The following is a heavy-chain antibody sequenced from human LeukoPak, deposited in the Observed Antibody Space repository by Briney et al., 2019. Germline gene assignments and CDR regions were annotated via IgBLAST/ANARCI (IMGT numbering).Heavy chain of an antibody. J-gene: IGHJ3*02. D-gene: IGHD1-26*01. Sequence: GASVKLSCKASGYTFTSYHMHWVRQAPGQGLEWMGIINPSGGRTSYAQKFQGRVTMTRDMSTSTVYMELSSLRSEDTAVYYCARGDGEGATIHAFDMWGQGTMVSVSS. CDR1: GYTFTSYH. V-gene: IGHV1-46*01. CDR3: ARGDGEGATIHAFDM. CDR2: INPSGGRT.